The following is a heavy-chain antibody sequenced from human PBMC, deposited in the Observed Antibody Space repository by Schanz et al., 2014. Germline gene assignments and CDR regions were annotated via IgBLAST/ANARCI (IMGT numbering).Heavy chain of an antibody. CDR2: ISSGSSYA. Sequence: QVQLVESGGGVVQFGRSLRLSCVASGFTFRDYYMSWIRQAPGKGLEWVSDISSGSSYANYADSVKGRFTISRDNAKNSLYLQMNSLRAEDTAVYYCARDFDERRGYGSVYCLGDCMDVWGQGTTVTVSS. J-gene: IGHJ6*02. CDR3: ARDFDERRGYGSVYCLGDCMDV. V-gene: IGHV3-11*05. CDR1: GFTFRDYY. D-gene: IGHD3-10*01.